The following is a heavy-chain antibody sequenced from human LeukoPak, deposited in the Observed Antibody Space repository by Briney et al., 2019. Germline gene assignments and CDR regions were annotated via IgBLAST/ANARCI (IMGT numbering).Heavy chain of an antibody. V-gene: IGHV3-7*01. CDR3: ARDFYSSSWYDYFDY. CDR1: GFTFSSYW. J-gene: IGHJ4*02. CDR2: IKQDGSGK. Sequence: GGSLRLSCAASGFTFSSYWMRWVRQAPGKALEWVANIKQDGSGKYYVDSVKGRFTISRDNAKNSLYLQMNSLRAEDTAVYYCARDFYSSSWYDYFDYWGQGTLVTVSS. D-gene: IGHD6-13*01.